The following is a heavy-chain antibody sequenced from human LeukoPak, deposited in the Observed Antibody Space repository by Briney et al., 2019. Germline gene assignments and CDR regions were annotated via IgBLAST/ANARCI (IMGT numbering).Heavy chain of an antibody. Sequence: GGSLRLSCAASGFTFSTYWMNWYRQAPGKGLEWVGNINQDASEINYVASVRGRFTISRDNAKNSLHLQMNSLRAEDTAVYYCATDRDNSDWQKRFDSWGQGTLVTVSS. CDR1: GFTFSTYW. CDR3: ATDRDNSDWQKRFDS. CDR2: INQDASEI. V-gene: IGHV3-7*01. D-gene: IGHD2-21*02. J-gene: IGHJ4*02.